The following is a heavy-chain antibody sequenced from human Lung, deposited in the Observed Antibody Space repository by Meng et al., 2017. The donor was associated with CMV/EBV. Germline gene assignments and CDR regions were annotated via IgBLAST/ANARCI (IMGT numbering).Heavy chain of an antibody. CDR1: GFTVSSNY. CDR3: ARSQGYDFWSGVYYYYGMDV. CDR2: IYSGGST. V-gene: IGHV3-53*01. Sequence: GGSLRLXCAASGFTVSSNYMSWVRQAPGKGLEWVSVIYSGGSTYYADSVKGRFTISRDNSKNTLYLQMNSLRAEDTAVYYCARSQGYDFWSGVYYYYGMDVWXQWTTVTVSS. J-gene: IGHJ6*01. D-gene: IGHD3-3*01.